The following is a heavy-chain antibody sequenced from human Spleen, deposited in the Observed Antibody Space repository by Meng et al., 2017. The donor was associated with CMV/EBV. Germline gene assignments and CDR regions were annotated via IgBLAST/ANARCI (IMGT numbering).Heavy chain of an antibody. Sequence: SGPTLVKPTQTLTLTCTFSGFSLSTSGVGVGWIRQPPGKALEWLALIYWNDDKRYSPSLKSRLTITKDTSKNQVVLTMTNMDPVDTATYYCAHGGYYDFWSGYRGKDWFDPWGQGTLVTVSS. D-gene: IGHD3-3*01. CDR2: IYWNDDK. CDR1: GFSLSTSGVG. J-gene: IGHJ5*02. V-gene: IGHV2-5*01. CDR3: AHGGYYDFWSGYRGKDWFDP.